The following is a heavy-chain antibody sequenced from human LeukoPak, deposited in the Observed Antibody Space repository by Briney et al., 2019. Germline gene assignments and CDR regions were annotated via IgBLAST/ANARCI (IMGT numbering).Heavy chain of an antibody. CDR2: INADGSSA. D-gene: IGHD5-18*01. Sequence: GGSLRLSCAASGLTFSSFWIHWVRQTPGKGLVWVSRINADGSSATYADSVRGRFTIFRDNAKNTLYLQMNSLRAEDTAVYYCARGGYSYDYWGQGTLVTVSS. CDR1: GLTFSSFW. J-gene: IGHJ4*02. CDR3: ARGGYSYDY. V-gene: IGHV3-74*01.